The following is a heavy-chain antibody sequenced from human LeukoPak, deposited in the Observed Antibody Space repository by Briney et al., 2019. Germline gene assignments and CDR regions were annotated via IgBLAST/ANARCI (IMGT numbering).Heavy chain of an antibody. D-gene: IGHD1-1*01. CDR3: AKDQKLEPFHY. CDR1: GFNFITYG. J-gene: IGHJ4*02. V-gene: IGHV3-30*02. Sequence: GGSLRLSCAASGFNFITYGMHWVRQAPGKGLEWVAFIRNDGSKKYYADSVKGRFTISRDNSKNALYLQMNSLRAEDTAMYYCAKDQKLEPFHYWGQGTLVTVSS. CDR2: IRNDGSKK.